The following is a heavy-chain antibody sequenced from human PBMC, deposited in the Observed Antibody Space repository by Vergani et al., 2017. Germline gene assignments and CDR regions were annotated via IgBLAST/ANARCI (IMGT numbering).Heavy chain of an antibody. Sequence: QVQLQQWGAGLLKPSETLSLTCAVYGGSFSGYYWSWIRQHPGEGLEWFGEINHSGCTNYNPSLKSRVTISVDTSKNQFSRKLRVVTAADTAVYYCARDPGYCSGGSWPHIPDNKNYYYYYGMDVWGQGTTVTVSS. J-gene: IGHJ6*02. CDR3: ARDPGYCSGGSWPHIPDNKNYYYYYGMDV. CDR2: INHSGCT. D-gene: IGHD2-15*01. CDR1: GGSFSGYY. V-gene: IGHV4-34*01.